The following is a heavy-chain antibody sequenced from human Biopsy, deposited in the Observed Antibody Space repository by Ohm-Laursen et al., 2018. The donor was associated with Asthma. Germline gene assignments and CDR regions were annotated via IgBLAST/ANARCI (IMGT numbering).Heavy chain of an antibody. V-gene: IGHV3-48*02. Sequence: SLRLSCAASGFTFSSYWMSWVRQAPGKGLEWVSYISSSSSTIYYADSVKGRFTISRDNAKNSLYLQMNSLRDEDTAVYYCARFKRGYSYGYAGVFDYWGQGTLVTVSS. D-gene: IGHD5-18*01. J-gene: IGHJ4*02. CDR1: GFTFSSYW. CDR3: ARFKRGYSYGYAGVFDY. CDR2: ISSSSSTI.